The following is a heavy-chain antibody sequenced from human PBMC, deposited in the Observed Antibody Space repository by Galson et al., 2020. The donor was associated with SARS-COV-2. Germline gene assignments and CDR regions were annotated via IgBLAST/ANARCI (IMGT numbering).Heavy chain of an antibody. D-gene: IGHD3-10*01. J-gene: IGHJ4*02. CDR2: ISGNGVSI. CDR3: ARSQVAMVRGFY. V-gene: IGHV3-23*01. CDR1: GFIFSSFA. Sequence: GESLKISCAASGFIFSSFAMSWVRQAPGKGLEWVSGISGNGVSIYYADSVRGRFTISRDNSKNALYLQMNSLRAEDTAVYYCARSQVAMVRGFYWGQGTLVTVSS.